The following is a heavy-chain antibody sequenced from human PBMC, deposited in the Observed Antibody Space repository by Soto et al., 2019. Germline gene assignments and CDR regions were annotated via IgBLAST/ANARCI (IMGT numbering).Heavy chain of an antibody. D-gene: IGHD6-13*01. CDR2: IYYSGST. CDR3: ARGENWIAAAGNNCFAP. CDR1: GGSISSYY. V-gene: IGHV4-59*01. Sequence: SETLSLTCTVSGGSISSYYWSWIRQPPGKGLEWIGYIYYSGSTNYNPSLKSRVTISVDTSKNQFSLKLSSVTAADTAVYYCARGENWIAAAGNNCFAPGGQGTLVTVSS. J-gene: IGHJ5*02.